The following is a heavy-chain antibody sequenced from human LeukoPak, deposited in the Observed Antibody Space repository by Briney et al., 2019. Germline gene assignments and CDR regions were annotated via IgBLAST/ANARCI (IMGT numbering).Heavy chain of an antibody. CDR3: ASSRTYYDFWSGYYRGYGMDV. J-gene: IGHJ6*02. V-gene: IGHV4-4*02. Sequence: SETLSLTCAVSGGSISSSNWWSWVRQPPGKGLEWIGEIYHSGSTNYNPSLKSRVTISVDKSKNQFSLKLSSVTAADTAVYYCASSRTYYDFWSGYYRGYGMDVWGQGTTVTVSS. D-gene: IGHD3-3*01. CDR2: IYHSGST. CDR1: GGSISSSNW.